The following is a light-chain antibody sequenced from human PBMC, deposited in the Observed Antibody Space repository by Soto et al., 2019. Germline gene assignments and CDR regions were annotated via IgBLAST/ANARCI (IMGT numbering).Light chain of an antibody. V-gene: IGLV1-40*01. J-gene: IGLJ3*02. CDR2: GTN. Sequence: QPVLTQPPSASGTPGQRVTISCSGSNSNIGSNTVNWYQQLPGTAPKLLIYGTNNRPSGVPDRFSGSKSGMSASLAITGLQAADEANYYCQSYDNSLSGSRVFGGGTKLTVL. CDR3: QSYDNSLSGSRV. CDR1: NSNIGSNT.